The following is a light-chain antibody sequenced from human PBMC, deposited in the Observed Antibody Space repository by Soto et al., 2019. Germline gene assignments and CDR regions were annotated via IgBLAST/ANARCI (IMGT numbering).Light chain of an antibody. CDR2: GAS. Sequence: EIVLTQSPGTLSLSPGEGATLSCMASQSVMSRYIAWYQQRPGQAPRLLIYGASNRATGSPDRISGSGSGTEFTLTISRLEPEDSAVYYCHQYNSWPRGTFGPGTKVEIK. CDR3: HQYNSWPRGT. J-gene: IGKJ3*01. CDR1: QSVMSRY. V-gene: IGKV3-20*01.